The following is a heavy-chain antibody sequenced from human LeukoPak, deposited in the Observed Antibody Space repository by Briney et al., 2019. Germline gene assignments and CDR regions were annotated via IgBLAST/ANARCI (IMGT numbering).Heavy chain of an antibody. D-gene: IGHD1-26*01. CDR1: GFTFSAYG. CDR3: ARDRVQIRIVGSRDAFDI. CDR2: IWYDGSNI. J-gene: IGHJ3*02. Sequence: GGSLRLSCAASGFTFSAYGMHWVRQATGKGLEWVAVIWYDGSNIYYADSVKGRFTISRDNSKNTLYLQMNSLRAEDTAVYYCARDRVQIRIVGSRDAFDIWGQGTMVTVSS. V-gene: IGHV3-33*01.